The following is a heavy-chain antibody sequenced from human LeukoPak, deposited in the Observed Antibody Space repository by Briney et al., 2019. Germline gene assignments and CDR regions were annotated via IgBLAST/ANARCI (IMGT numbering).Heavy chain of an antibody. D-gene: IGHD3-9*01. CDR1: GGSISSSSYY. CDR3: ARGTQEVLTGYYFDY. CDR2: IYYSGST. J-gene: IGHJ4*02. Sequence: SETLSLTCTVSGGSISSSSYYWGWIRQPPGKGLEWIGSIYYSGSTYYNPSLKSRVTISVDTSKNQFSLKLSSVTAADTAVYYCARGTQEVLTGYYFDYWGQGTLVTVSS. V-gene: IGHV4-39*07.